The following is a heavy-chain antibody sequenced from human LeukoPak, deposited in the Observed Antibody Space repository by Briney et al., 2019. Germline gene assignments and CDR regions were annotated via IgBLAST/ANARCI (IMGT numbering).Heavy chain of an antibody. V-gene: IGHV4-34*01. Sequence: SGTLSLTCAVYGGSFSGYSWSWIRQSPGKGLEWIADIIHSGSTNYNSSLKSRVTISLDTSKNQFSLNLTSVTAADTAVYYCARGLTELGTAYYYYMDVWGKGTTVIVSS. CDR3: ARGLTELGTAYYYYMDV. CDR1: GGSFSGYS. D-gene: IGHD7-27*01. CDR2: IIHSGST. J-gene: IGHJ6*03.